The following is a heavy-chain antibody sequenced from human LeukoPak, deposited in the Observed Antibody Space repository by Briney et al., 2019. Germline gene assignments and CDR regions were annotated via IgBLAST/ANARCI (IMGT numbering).Heavy chain of an antibody. V-gene: IGHV3-30*04. Sequence: PGRSLRLSCAASGFTFSSYAMHWVRQAPGKGLEGVAVISYEGSNKYCADSVTGRFTISRDNSKNTLYLQMNSLRAEDTAVYYGARERLVVTAMRESGAFDIWGQGTMVTVSS. CDR3: ARERLVVTAMRESGAFDI. CDR2: ISYEGSNK. J-gene: IGHJ3*02. CDR1: GFTFSSYA. D-gene: IGHD2-21*02.